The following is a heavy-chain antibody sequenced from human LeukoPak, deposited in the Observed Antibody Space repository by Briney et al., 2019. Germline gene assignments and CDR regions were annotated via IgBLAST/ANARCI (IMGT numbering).Heavy chain of an antibody. Sequence: SGTLSLTCGVSGGSISSTNWWTWVRQPPGEGLEWIGEVHLSGRTNYNPSLESRVTMSVDMSENHVSLKLTSVTAADTAVYYCAREGGPYRPLDYSGQGTLVTVSS. V-gene: IGHV4-4*02. J-gene: IGHJ4*02. CDR3: AREGGPYRPLDY. CDR1: GGSISSTNW. CDR2: VHLSGRT.